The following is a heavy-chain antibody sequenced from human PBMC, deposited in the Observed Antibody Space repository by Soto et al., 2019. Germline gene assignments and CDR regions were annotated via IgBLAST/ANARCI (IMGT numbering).Heavy chain of an antibody. V-gene: IGHV1-18*01. J-gene: IGHJ4*02. Sequence: QVQLVQSGAEVKKRGASVQVSCKASGYTFTSYGISWVRQAPGQGLEWMGWISAYNGNTNYAQKLKGRVTMTTDTAPSTAYMELRSLRSDDAAVYYCARESSSSCHDYWGQGTLVTVSS. CDR3: ARESSSSCHDY. D-gene: IGHD6-13*01. CDR2: ISAYNGNT. CDR1: GYTFTSYG.